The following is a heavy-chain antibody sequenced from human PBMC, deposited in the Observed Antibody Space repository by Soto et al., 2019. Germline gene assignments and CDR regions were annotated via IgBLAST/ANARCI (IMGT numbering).Heavy chain of an antibody. J-gene: IGHJ6*02. CDR2: IYSGGST. CDR3: AREQTIFGGSGPLDV. CDR1: GFTVSSNY. Sequence: EVQLVESGGGLIQPGGSLRLSCAASGFTVSSNYMSWVRQAPGKGLEWVSVIYSGGSTYYADSVKGRFTISRDNSKNTLYLQMNSLRAEDTAVYYCAREQTIFGGSGPLDVWGQGTTVTVSS. D-gene: IGHD3-3*01. V-gene: IGHV3-53*01.